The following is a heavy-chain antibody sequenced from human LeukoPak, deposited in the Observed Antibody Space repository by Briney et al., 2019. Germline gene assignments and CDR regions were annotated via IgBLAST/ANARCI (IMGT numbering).Heavy chain of an antibody. Sequence: GGSLRLSCVTSGFSFSSYGMHWVRQAPGKGLEWVAVIWYDGGDKYYADSVKGRFTISRDKSKNTVSLQMSSLTSEDTAVYYCARAGSYNAWYYFDYWGQGTLVPVSS. CDR1: GFSFSSYG. CDR2: IWYDGGDK. V-gene: IGHV3-33*01. D-gene: IGHD3-10*01. CDR3: ARAGSYNAWYYFDY. J-gene: IGHJ4*02.